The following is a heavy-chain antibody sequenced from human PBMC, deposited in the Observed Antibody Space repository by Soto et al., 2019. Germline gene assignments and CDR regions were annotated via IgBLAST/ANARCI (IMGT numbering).Heavy chain of an antibody. D-gene: IGHD6-19*01. CDR1: GFTFSSYP. CDR2: ISGSGAST. Sequence: EVQLLESGGGLVQPGGSLRLSCAASGFTFSSYPMTWVRQAPGEGLQWVSSISGSGASTFYADSVKGRFTISRDNSKNALTLQMSSLRAGDTAIYFGAIYSSSWDEDYWGQGTLVTFSS. V-gene: IGHV3-23*01. CDR3: AIYSSSWDEDY. J-gene: IGHJ4*02.